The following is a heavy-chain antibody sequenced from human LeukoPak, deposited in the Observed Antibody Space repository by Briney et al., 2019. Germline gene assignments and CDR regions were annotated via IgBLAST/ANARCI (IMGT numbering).Heavy chain of an antibody. V-gene: IGHV5-51*01. CDR1: GYTFAKYW. CDR2: IYPGDSDT. CDR3: VRLSTTPGTYFDY. J-gene: IGHJ4*02. Sequence: GESLKISCQASGYTFAKYWIGWVRQRPGKGLEWMGIIYPGDSDTRYSPSFQGQVTISADMSISTAYLQGSSLQASDTAMYYCVRLSTTPGTYFDYWGQGTLVTVSS. D-gene: IGHD1/OR15-1a*01.